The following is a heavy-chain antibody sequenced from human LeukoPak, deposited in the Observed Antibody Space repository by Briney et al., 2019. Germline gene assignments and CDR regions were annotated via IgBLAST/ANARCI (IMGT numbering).Heavy chain of an antibody. V-gene: IGHV3-7*01. Sequence: PGGSLRLSCAASGFTFSSYAMSWVRQAPGKGLEWVANIKQDGSEKDYVDSVKGRFTISRDNAKHSLYLQMNSLRAEDTAVYYCASSNWGAWYWGQGTLVTVSS. J-gene: IGHJ4*02. CDR2: IKQDGSEK. CDR3: ASSNWGAWY. D-gene: IGHD7-27*01. CDR1: GFTFSSYA.